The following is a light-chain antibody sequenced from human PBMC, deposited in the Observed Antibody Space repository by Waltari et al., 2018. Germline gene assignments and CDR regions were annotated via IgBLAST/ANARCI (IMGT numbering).Light chain of an antibody. CDR2: DAS. V-gene: IGKV3-11*01. Sequence: EIVLTQSPATLSLSPGERVTLSCRASQSVSSSLAWFQHKPGQAPSLLIYDASNRATGVPARFSGSGSGTDFTLTISSLEPEDFAVYYCQQRSNWPPLTFGGGTKVEIK. CDR3: QQRSNWPPLT. CDR1: QSVSSS. J-gene: IGKJ4*01.